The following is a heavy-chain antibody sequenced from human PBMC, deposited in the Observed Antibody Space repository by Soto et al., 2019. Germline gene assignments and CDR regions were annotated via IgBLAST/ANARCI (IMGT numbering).Heavy chain of an antibody. D-gene: IGHD3-10*01. CDR1: GYTFTSYA. CDR2: INAGNGNT. V-gene: IGHV1-3*01. CDR3: AADTSPITMVRGASSSQTYLDP. J-gene: IGHJ5*02. Sequence: ASVKVSCKASGYTFTSYAMHWVRQAPGQRLEWMGWINAGNGNTKYSQKFQGRVTITRDTSASTAYMELSSLRSEDTAVYYCAADTSPITMVRGASSSQTYLDPWGQGTLVTVSS.